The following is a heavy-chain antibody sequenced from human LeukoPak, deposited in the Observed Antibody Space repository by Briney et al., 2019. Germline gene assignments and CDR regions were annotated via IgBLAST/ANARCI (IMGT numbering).Heavy chain of an antibody. CDR3: AVEPYCSSTSCPPEAFDY. CDR2: ISSSGSTI. CDR1: GFTFSSYE. D-gene: IGHD2-2*01. V-gene: IGHV3-48*03. J-gene: IGHJ4*02. Sequence: GGSLRLSCAASGFTFSSYEMNWVRQAPGKGLEWVSYISSSGSTIYYADSVKGRFTISRDNAKNSLYLQMNSLRAEDTAVYYCAVEPYCSSTSCPPEAFDYWGQGTLVTVSS.